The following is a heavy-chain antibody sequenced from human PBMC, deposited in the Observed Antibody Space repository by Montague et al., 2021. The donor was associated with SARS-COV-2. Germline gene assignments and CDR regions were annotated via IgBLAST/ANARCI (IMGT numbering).Heavy chain of an antibody. Sequence: PALVKPRKTLTLTCTFSGFSLSTPNVGVGWIRQPPGKALEWVAVIYSNDEKRYSPSLRNRLTITKDTAKNQVVLSLTYVDPVDTATYYCAHLIRYYDIFTGIPFDYWGQGSQATVSS. CDR2: IYSNDEK. D-gene: IGHD3-9*01. CDR1: GFSLSTPNVG. CDR3: AHLIRYYDIFTGIPFDY. J-gene: IGHJ4*02. V-gene: IGHV2-5*01.